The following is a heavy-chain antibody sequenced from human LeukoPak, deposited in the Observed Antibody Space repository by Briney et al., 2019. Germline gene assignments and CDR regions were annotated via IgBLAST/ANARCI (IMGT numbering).Heavy chain of an antibody. V-gene: IGHV1-2*02. J-gene: IGHJ3*01. Sequence: GASVKLSCTAAGYTVTGYYMHWVRQAPGQGLECRGWINPNSGVTNYAQKFPGRGTMTRDTAISPGYMELCRLRADEPAVYPCVRGPLVRGVVIKGAFDVWGQGTMVTVSS. D-gene: IGHD3-10*01. CDR2: INPNSGVT. CDR1: GYTVTGYY. CDR3: VRGPLVRGVVIKGAFDV.